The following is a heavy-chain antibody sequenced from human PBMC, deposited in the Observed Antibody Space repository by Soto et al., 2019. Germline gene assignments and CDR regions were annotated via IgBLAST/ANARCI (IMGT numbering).Heavy chain of an antibody. D-gene: IGHD3-9*01. CDR3: AALRYVDWLAGNDAFDS. CDR1: GFTFTSSA. J-gene: IGHJ3*02. Sequence: QIQLVQSGPEVKKPGTSVKVSCKASGFTFTSSAVQWVRQARGQRLEWIGWIVVGSGNTNYAQKFQERVTITRDMSTSKADMELSSRRAEDTAVYYGAALRYVDWLAGNDAFDSWGQGTMVTVSS. CDR2: IVVGSGNT. V-gene: IGHV1-58*01.